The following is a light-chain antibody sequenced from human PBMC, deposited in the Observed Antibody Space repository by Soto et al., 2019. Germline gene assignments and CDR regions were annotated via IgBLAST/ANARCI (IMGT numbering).Light chain of an antibody. Sequence: QPVLTQSPSASASLGALVKLTCTLSSRHSSYAIAWHQQQPEKGPRYLMKLNSDGRHTKGDGIPDRFSGSSSGTERYLTISSLQSEDEADYYCQTWGTGILVFGGGTKVTVL. CDR3: QTWGTGILV. V-gene: IGLV4-69*01. CDR1: SRHSSYA. CDR2: LNSDGRH. J-gene: IGLJ2*01.